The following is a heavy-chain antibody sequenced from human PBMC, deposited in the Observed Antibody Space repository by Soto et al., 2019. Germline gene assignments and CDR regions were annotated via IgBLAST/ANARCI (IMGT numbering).Heavy chain of an antibody. D-gene: IGHD3-3*01. Sequence: GGSLRLSCAASGFTFSNAWMSWVRQAPGKGLEWVGRIKSKTDGGTTDYAAPVKGRFTISRDDSKNTLYLQMNSLKTEDTAVYYCTTENDFWSDGQPFRIFDYWGQGTLVTVSS. CDR2: IKSKTDGGTT. CDR3: TTENDFWSDGQPFRIFDY. CDR1: GFTFSNAW. V-gene: IGHV3-15*01. J-gene: IGHJ4*02.